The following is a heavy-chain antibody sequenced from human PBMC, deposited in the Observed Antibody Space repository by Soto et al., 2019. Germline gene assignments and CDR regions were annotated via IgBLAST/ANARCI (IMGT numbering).Heavy chain of an antibody. CDR1: GFTFSTYW. CDR2: IKQDGSEK. CDR3: ASDSHCDGGNCPMGGFDM. J-gene: IGHJ3*02. D-gene: IGHD2-15*01. Sequence: GSLRLSCAASGFTFSTYWMSWVRQAPGKGLEWVANIKQDGSEKYYVDSVKGQVTISADTALSTTYLQWDTLKPSDTAIYFCASDSHCDGGNCPMGGFDMWGQGTMVTVSS. V-gene: IGHV3-7*03.